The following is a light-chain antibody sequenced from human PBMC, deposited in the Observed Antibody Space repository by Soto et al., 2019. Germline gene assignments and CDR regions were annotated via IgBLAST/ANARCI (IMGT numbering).Light chain of an antibody. CDR1: ETVATN. Sequence: EVVMTQSAATLSVSPGERATLSCRASETVATNLAWYQQKPGQAPRLLIYGASTRAPGFPARFSGSGSGTDFTLTISSLQSEDFAVYYCQQFNNWPWTFGQGTKVDIK. CDR3: QQFNNWPWT. V-gene: IGKV3-15*01. J-gene: IGKJ1*01. CDR2: GAS.